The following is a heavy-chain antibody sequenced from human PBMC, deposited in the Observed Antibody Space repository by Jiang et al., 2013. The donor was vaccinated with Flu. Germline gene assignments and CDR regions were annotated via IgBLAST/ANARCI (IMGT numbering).Heavy chain of an antibody. CDR1: GDTLTSYG. D-gene: IGHD5-18*01. CDR3: ARGVGGYSHGYILY. J-gene: IGHJ4*02. CDR2: IIPIFGTS. Sequence: EVKKTGSSVKVSCKASGDTLTSYGISWVRQAPGQGLEWMGGIIPIFGTSDFALKFQGRLTITADASTDTAYMELSGLQSDDTAVYYCARGVGGYSHGYILYWGQGTLVTVS. V-gene: IGHV1-69*01.